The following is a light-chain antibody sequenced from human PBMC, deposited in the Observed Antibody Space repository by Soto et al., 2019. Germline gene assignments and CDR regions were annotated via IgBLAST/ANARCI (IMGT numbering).Light chain of an antibody. CDR2: QVT. V-gene: IGLV2-14*01. CDR1: SSDLAIYNY. Sequence: LTQPASVSGSPGQSITISCTGTSSDLAIYNYVSWYQQQPGKAPKLMIYQVTNRPSGVSNRFSGSRSGNTASLTISGLQAEDEAQYYCSSYTASSTYVFGTGTKPTVL. J-gene: IGLJ1*01. CDR3: SSYTASSTYV.